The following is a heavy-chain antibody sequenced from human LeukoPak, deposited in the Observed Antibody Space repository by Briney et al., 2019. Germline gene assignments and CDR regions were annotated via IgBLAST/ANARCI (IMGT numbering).Heavy chain of an antibody. J-gene: IGHJ4*02. CDR2: ISYDGSNK. CDR1: GFTFSSYA. CDR3: ARGERYYYDSSGYSDY. D-gene: IGHD3-22*01. Sequence: PGGSLRLSCAASGFTFSSYAMHWVRQAPGKGLEWVAVISYDGSNKYYADSVKGRFTISRDNSKNTLYLQMNSLRAEDTAVYYCARGERYYYDSSGYSDYWGQGTLVTVSS. V-gene: IGHV3-30*04.